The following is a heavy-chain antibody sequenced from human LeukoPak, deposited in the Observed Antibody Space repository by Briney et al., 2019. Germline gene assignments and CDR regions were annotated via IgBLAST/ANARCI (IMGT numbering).Heavy chain of an antibody. D-gene: IGHD3-22*01. CDR3: ARESRYYDSSGYNNID. J-gene: IGHJ4*02. Sequence: SETLSLTCTVSGGSISSYYWSWIRQPPGKGLEWIGRIYTSGSTNYNPSLKSRVTMSVDTSKNQFSLKLSSVTAADTAVYYCARESRYYDSSGYNNIDWGQGTLVTVSS. V-gene: IGHV4-4*07. CDR2: IYTSGST. CDR1: GGSISSYY.